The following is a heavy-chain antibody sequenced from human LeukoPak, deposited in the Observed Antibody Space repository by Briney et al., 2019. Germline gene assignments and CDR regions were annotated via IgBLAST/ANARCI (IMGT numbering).Heavy chain of an antibody. J-gene: IGHJ6*02. V-gene: IGHV1-2*02. CDR3: ARDIESAYYDFWSGYNYGMDV. CDR2: INPNSGGT. CDR1: GYTFTGYY. D-gene: IGHD3-3*01. Sequence: ASVKVSCKASGYTFTGYYMHWVRQAPGQGLEWMGWINPNSGGTNYAQKFQGRVTMTRDTSISTAYMELSRLRSDDTAVYYCARDIESAYYDFWSGYNYGMDVWGQGTTVTVSS.